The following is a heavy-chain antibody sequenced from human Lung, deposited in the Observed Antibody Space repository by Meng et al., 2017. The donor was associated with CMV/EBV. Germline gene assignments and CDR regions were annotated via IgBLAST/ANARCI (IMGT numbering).Heavy chain of an antibody. CDR3: ARRGEDSSLPDYYFYGMDV. V-gene: IGHV5-51*01. Sequence: GGSXRLXCKGSGYTFTKYWIGWVRQMPGKGLEWMGIVYPGDSDMRYSPSFQGQVTISADKSINTAYLQWSSLKSSDSAMYYCARRGEDSSLPDYYFYGMDVXGQGXTVTVSS. J-gene: IGHJ6*02. CDR1: GYTFTKYW. D-gene: IGHD6-6*01. CDR2: VYPGDSDM.